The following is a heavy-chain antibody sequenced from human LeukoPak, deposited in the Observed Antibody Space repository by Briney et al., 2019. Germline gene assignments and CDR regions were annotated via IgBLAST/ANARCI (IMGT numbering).Heavy chain of an antibody. V-gene: IGHV3-30*18. J-gene: IGHJ4*02. CDR1: GFTFSSYG. D-gene: IGHD3-9*01. CDR2: ISYDGSNK. Sequence: GGSLRLSCAASGFTFSSYGMHWVRQAPGKGLEWVAVISYDGSNKYYADSVKGRFTISRDNSKNTLYLQMNSLRAEGTAVYYCAKVSGVLRYFDWLSTPPYYFDYWGQGTLVTVSS. CDR3: AKVSGVLRYFDWLSTPPYYFDY.